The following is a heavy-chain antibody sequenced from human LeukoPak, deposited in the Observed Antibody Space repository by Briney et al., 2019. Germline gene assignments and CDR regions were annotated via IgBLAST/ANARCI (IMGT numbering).Heavy chain of an antibody. J-gene: IGHJ5*02. D-gene: IGHD5-24*01. CDR2: IYYSGST. Sequence: SETPSLTCTVSGGSISSSSYYWGWIRQPPGKGLEWIGSIYYSGSTYYNPSLKSRVTISVDTSKNQFSLKLSSVTAADTAVYYCARDNSVRDEAWWFYPWGQGTLVTVSS. CDR1: GGSISSSSYY. V-gene: IGHV4-39*07. CDR3: ARDNSVRDEAWWFYP.